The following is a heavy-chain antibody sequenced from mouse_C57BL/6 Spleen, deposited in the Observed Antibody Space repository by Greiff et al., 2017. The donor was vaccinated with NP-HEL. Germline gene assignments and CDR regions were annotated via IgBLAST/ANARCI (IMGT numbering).Heavy chain of an antibody. J-gene: IGHJ1*03. CDR2: INPGSGGT. CDR1: GYAFTNYL. Sequence: VQLKESGAELVRPGTSVKVSCKASGYAFTNYLIEWVKQRPGQGLEWIGVINPGSGGTNYNEKFKGKATLTADKSSSTAYMQLSSLTSEDSAVYFCARGDGYPYWYFDVWGTGTTVTVSS. D-gene: IGHD2-3*01. V-gene: IGHV1-54*01. CDR3: ARGDGYPYWYFDV.